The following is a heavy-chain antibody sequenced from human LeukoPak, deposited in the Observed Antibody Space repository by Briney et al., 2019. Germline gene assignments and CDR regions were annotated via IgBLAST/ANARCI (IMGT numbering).Heavy chain of an antibody. CDR1: GGTFSSYA. J-gene: IGHJ5*02. CDR3: ARVTRGGYAGLSDP. D-gene: IGHD3-10*01. Sequence: SVKVSCKASGGTFSSYAISWVRQAPGQGLEWMGGIIPIFGTANYAQKFQGRVTITADESTSTAYMELSSLRSEDTAVYYCARVTRGGYAGLSDPWGQGTLVTVSS. CDR2: IIPIFGTA. V-gene: IGHV1-69*13.